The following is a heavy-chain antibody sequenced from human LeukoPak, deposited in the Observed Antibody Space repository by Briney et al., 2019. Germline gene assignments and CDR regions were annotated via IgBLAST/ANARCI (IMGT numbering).Heavy chain of an antibody. V-gene: IGHV3-48*04. Sequence: PGGSLRLSCAASGFTFSSYSMNWVRQAPGKGLEWVSYISSSSTTIYYADSVKGRFTVSRDNAKNSLYLQMNSLRAEDTAVYYCAMYYYDSSGYAQGWGQGTQVTVSS. CDR1: GFTFSSYS. D-gene: IGHD3-22*01. J-gene: IGHJ4*02. CDR2: ISSSSTTI. CDR3: AMYYYDSSGYAQG.